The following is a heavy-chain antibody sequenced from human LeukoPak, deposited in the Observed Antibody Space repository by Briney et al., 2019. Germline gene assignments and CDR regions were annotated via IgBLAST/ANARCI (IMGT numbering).Heavy chain of an antibody. D-gene: IGHD2-15*01. J-gene: IGHJ6*02. CDR3: ARGAGKGGVGMDV. V-gene: IGHV3-7*01. Sequence: GGSLRLSCAASGFTFSSYWMSWVRQAPGKGLEWVANIKQDGSEKYYVDSVEGRFTISRDNAKNSLYLQMNSLRAEDTAVYYCARGAGKGGVGMDVWGQGTTVTVSS. CDR1: GFTFSSYW. CDR2: IKQDGSEK.